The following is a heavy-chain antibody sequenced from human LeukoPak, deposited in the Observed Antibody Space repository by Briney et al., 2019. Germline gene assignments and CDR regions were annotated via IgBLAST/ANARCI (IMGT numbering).Heavy chain of an antibody. V-gene: IGHV3-21*01. D-gene: IGHD3-9*01. J-gene: IGHJ5*02. CDR2: ISSSGSYI. CDR1: RFTFSSYS. Sequence: GGSLRLSCAASRFTFSSYSMNWVRQAPGKGLEWVSSISSSGSYIYYADSVRGRFTISRDNAKSSLYLQMNSLRAEDTAVYYCARDHGPQYYDILTGDLGFDPWGQGTLVTVSS. CDR3: ARDHGPQYYDILTGDLGFDP.